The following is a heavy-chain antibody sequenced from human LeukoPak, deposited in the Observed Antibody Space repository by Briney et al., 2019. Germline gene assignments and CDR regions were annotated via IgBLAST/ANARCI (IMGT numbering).Heavy chain of an antibody. CDR1: GYTFTNYG. V-gene: IGHV1-18*01. CDR2: ISTDNGNT. J-gene: IGHJ4*02. Sequence: GASVTVSCKASGYTFTNYGITWVRQAPGQGLEWMGWISTDNGNTNYAQKLQGRVTMTTDTSTSTAYMELRSLRSDDTAVYYCARDLGYSSSWYVVDYWGQGTLVTVSS. D-gene: IGHD6-13*01. CDR3: ARDLGYSSSWYVVDY.